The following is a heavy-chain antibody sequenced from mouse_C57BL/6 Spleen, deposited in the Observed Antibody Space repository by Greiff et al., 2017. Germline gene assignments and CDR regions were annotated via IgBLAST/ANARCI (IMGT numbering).Heavy chain of an antibody. CDR3: ARYGGYSPLDY. CDR1: GYTFTSYW. V-gene: IGHV1-59*01. CDR2: IDPSDSYT. J-gene: IGHJ2*01. D-gene: IGHD2-3*01. Sequence: QVQLQQPGAELVRPGTSVKLSCKASGYTFTSYWMHWVKQRPGQGLEWIGVIDPSDSYTNYNQKFKGKATLTVDTSSSTAYMQLSSLTSEDSAVYYCARYGGYSPLDYWGQGTTLTVSS.